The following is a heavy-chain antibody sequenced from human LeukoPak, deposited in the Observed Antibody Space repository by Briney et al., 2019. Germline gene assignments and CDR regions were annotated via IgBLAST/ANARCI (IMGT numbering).Heavy chain of an antibody. V-gene: IGHV1-69*04. D-gene: IGHD2-2*02. CDR2: IIPIFGIA. CDR1: GGTFSSYA. CDR3: ARDRDCSSTSCYTRYIQEGADYYYYGMDV. Sequence: SVKVSCKVSGGTFSSYAISWVRQAPGQGLEWMGRIIPIFGIANYAQRFQGRVTITADKSTSTAYMELSSLRSEDTAVYYCARDRDCSSTSCYTRYIQEGADYYYYGMDVWGQGTTVTVSS. J-gene: IGHJ6*02.